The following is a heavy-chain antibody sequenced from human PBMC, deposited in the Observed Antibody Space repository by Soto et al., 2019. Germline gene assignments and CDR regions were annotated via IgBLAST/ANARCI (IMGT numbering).Heavy chain of an antibody. CDR2: FGPEEGET. J-gene: IGHJ4*02. CDR3: AAGGTRWLHAPFDY. D-gene: IGHD1-1*01. V-gene: IGHV1-24*01. Sequence: QVQLLQSGAEVKKPGASVKVSCKVSGHTLTELSMHWVRQAPGSGLEWMGGFGPEEGETIFAQKFQGRVTITEDTSTDSTYMELTSLRSDDTAVYYCAAGGTRWLHAPFDYWGQGTLVTISS. CDR1: GHTLTELS.